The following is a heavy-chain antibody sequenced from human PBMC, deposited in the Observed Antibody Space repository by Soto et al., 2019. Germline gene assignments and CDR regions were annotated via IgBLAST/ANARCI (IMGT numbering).Heavy chain of an antibody. CDR1: GFTFADNA. V-gene: IGHV3-49*04. J-gene: IGHJ6*02. D-gene: IGHD1-1*01. Sequence: PGGSLRLSCSGSGFTFADNAVSWVRQAPGKGLEWVGFIRSKTYGGATDYAASVKGRFTLSRDDSKSIAYLQMNGLKTEDTAVYYCTRAGIDRTGTTHYYYGMDVWGQGTTVTVSS. CDR3: TRAGIDRTGTTHYYYGMDV. CDR2: IRSKTYGGAT.